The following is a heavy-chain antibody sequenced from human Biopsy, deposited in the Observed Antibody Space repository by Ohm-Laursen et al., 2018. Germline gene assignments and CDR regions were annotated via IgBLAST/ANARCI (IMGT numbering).Heavy chain of an antibody. J-gene: IGHJ6*02. D-gene: IGHD3-16*01. CDR2: INHRGRT. V-gene: IGHV4-34*01. Sequence: SDTLSLTCAVYGGSFSGYYWSWIRQPPGKGLEWIGEINHRGRTNYNPSLKSRVTISVDTSKNQFSLKMRSVTAADTAVYYCARAVDYYDPYYYYGLDVWGQGTTVTVSS. CDR3: ARAVDYYDPYYYYGLDV. CDR1: GGSFSGYY.